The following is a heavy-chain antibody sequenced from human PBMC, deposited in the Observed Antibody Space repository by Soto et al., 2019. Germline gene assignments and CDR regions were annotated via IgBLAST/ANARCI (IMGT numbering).Heavy chain of an antibody. CDR1: GFTFSSYA. CDR2: ISSNGGST. J-gene: IGHJ4*02. CDR3: VKYEWFYYGSGIYFDY. D-gene: IGHD3-10*01. V-gene: IGHV3-64D*06. Sequence: GSLRLSCSASGFTFSSYAMHWVRQAPGKGLEYVSAISSNGGSTYYADSVKGRFTISRDNSKNTLYLQMSSLRADDTAVYSCVKYEWFYYGSGIYFDYWGQGTLVTVSS.